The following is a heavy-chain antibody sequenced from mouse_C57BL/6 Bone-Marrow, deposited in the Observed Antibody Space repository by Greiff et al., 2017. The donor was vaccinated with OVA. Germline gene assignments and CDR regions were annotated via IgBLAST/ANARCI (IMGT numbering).Heavy chain of an antibody. Sequence: EVKLVESGGGLVQPGGSLKLSCAASGFTFSDYYMYWVRQTPEKRLEWVAYISNGGGSTYYPDTVKGRFTISRDNAKNTLYLQMSRLKSEDTAMYYCASPIYYGNYKFADWGQGTLVTVSA. CDR2: ISNGGGST. V-gene: IGHV5-12*01. CDR1: GFTFSDYY. D-gene: IGHD2-1*01. CDR3: ASPIYYGNYKFAD. J-gene: IGHJ3*01.